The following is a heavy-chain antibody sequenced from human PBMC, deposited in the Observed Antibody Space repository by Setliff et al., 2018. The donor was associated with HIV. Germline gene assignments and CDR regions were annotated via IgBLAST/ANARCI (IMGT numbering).Heavy chain of an antibody. CDR3: AIWSGWFDY. Sequence: PSETLSLTCAVYGGSFSGYYWSWIRQPPGKGLEWIGEINHSGSTNYNPSLKSRVTIVVDTSKNQFSLKLSSVTAADTAVYYCAIWSGWFDYWGQGTQVTVSS. D-gene: IGHD3-3*01. J-gene: IGHJ4*02. CDR2: INHSGST. CDR1: GGSFSGYY. V-gene: IGHV4-34*01.